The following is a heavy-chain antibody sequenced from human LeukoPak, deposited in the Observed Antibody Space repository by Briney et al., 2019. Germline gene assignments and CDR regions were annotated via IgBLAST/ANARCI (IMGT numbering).Heavy chain of an antibody. CDR3: IGYCSGGSCYTGNHFDY. Sequence: GGSLRLSCAASGFTFSGSAMHWVRQASGKGLEWVGRIRSRANSYATAYAASVKGRFTISRDDSKNTAYLQMNSLKTEDTAVYYCIGYCSGGSCYTGNHFDYWGQGTLVTVSS. CDR1: GFTFSGSA. J-gene: IGHJ4*02. V-gene: IGHV3-73*01. CDR2: IRSRANSYAT. D-gene: IGHD2-15*01.